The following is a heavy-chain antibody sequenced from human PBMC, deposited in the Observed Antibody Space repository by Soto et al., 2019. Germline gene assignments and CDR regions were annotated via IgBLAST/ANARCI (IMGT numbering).Heavy chain of an antibody. V-gene: IGHV1-18*04. CDR2: ISGYNGNT. Sequence: QVQLVQSGAEVTKPGASVKVSCKASGYTFTNYGISWVRQAPGQGLEWMGWISGYNGNTNYAQKLQGRVTLTTETSMNTAYMEVRSLRSDDTAVHYCARDRDSGSFLGLFDYWGQGTLVTVS. CDR3: ARDRDSGSFLGLFDY. CDR1: GYTFTNYG. J-gene: IGHJ4*02. D-gene: IGHD1-26*01.